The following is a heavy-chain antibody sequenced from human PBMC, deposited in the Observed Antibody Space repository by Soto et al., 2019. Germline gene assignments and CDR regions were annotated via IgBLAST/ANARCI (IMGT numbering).Heavy chain of an antibody. D-gene: IGHD1-26*01. CDR1: GGSISSGDYY. CDR2: IYYSGST. CDR3: AREGEQGRNWFDP. Sequence: QVQLQESGPGLVKPSQTLSLTCTVSGGSISSGDYYWSWIRQPPGKGLEWIGYIYYSGSTYYNPSLKSRVTISVDTAKNQFSLKLSSVTAADTAVYYCAREGEQGRNWFDPWGQGTLVTVSS. V-gene: IGHV4-30-4*01. J-gene: IGHJ5*02.